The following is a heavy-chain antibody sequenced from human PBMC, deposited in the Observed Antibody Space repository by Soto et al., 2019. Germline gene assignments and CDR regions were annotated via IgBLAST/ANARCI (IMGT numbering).Heavy chain of an antibody. CDR2: ISAYNGNT. Sequence: ASVKVSCNAPGYTFTSYGSSWVRQAPGQGLEWMGCISAYNGNTNYAQKLQGRVTMTTDTSTSTAYMELRSLRSDDTAVYYCAGVTSPYDFGAFDIWGQGTMVTVSS. CDR3: AGVTSPYDFGAFDI. D-gene: IGHD3-3*01. J-gene: IGHJ3*02. V-gene: IGHV1-18*01. CDR1: GYTFTSYG.